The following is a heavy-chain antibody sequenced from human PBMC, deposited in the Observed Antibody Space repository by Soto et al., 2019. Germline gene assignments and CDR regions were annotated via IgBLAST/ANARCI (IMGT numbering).Heavy chain of an antibody. CDR2: INPSGGST. J-gene: IGHJ4*02. D-gene: IGHD6-19*01. V-gene: IGHV1-46*03. Sequence: QVQLVQSGAEVKKPGASVKVSCKASGYTFTSYYMHWVRQAPGQGLEWMGIINPSGGSTSYAQKFQGRVTMTRDTSTSTVYMELSSLRSEDTAVYYCARAFPPGIAVASGGDYWGQGTLVTVSS. CDR1: GYTFTSYY. CDR3: ARAFPPGIAVASGGDY.